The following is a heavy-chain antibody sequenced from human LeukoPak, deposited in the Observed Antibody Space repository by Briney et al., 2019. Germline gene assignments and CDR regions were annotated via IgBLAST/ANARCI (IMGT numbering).Heavy chain of an antibody. CDR3: AKDCSTNCFAHY. V-gene: IGHV3-30*02. CDR1: GFSFSSYG. CDR2: IRHDGNNK. J-gene: IGHJ4*02. Sequence: GGSLRLSCAASGFSFSSYGMQWVRQAPGKGLEWVAFIRHDGNNKYYVDSVKGRFTISRDNSKNTMYLQMNSLRPEDTAVYYCAKDCSTNCFAHYWGQGILVSVSS. D-gene: IGHD2-2*01.